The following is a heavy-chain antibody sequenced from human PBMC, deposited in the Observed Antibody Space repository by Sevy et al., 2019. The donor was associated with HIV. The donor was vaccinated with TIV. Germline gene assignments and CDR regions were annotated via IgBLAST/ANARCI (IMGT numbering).Heavy chain of an antibody. CDR3: ARGGGYCSSTSCYGSLDY. CDR2: IYYSGST. V-gene: IGHV4-59*01. J-gene: IGHJ4*02. CDR1: GGSISSYY. Sequence: SETLSLTCTVSGGSISSYYWSWIRQPPGKGLKWIGYIYYSGSTNYNPSLKSRVTISVDTSKNQFSLKLSSVTAADTAVYYCARGGGYCSSTSCYGSLDYWGQRTLVTVSS. D-gene: IGHD2-2*01.